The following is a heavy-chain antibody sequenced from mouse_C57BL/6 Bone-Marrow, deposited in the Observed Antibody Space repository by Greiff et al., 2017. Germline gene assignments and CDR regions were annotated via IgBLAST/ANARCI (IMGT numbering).Heavy chain of an antibody. CDR2: IDPSDSYT. CDR1: GYTFTSYW. J-gene: IGHJ4*01. CDR3: ARGGYYYGPYAMDY. D-gene: IGHD1-1*01. Sequence: QVQLQQPGAELVKPGASVKLSCKASGYTFTSYWMQWVKQRPGQGLEWIGEIDPSDSYTNYNQKFKGKATLTVDTSSSTAYMQLSRLTSEDSAVYYCARGGYYYGPYAMDYWGQGTSVTVSS. V-gene: IGHV1-50*01.